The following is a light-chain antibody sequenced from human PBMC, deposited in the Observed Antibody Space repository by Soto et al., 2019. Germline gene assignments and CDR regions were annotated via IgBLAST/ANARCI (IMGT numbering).Light chain of an antibody. CDR1: QSIGDS. J-gene: IGKJ4*01. CDR2: AAS. V-gene: IGKV3-11*01. CDR3: QQRRDWPLT. Sequence: EIVLTQSPATLSLSPGERASLSCRASQSIGDSLGWFQKKPGQAPRLLIYAASSRATGIPARFSGSGSGTDFTLTIGSLEPEDFGVYYCQQRRDWPLTFGGGTKVEIK.